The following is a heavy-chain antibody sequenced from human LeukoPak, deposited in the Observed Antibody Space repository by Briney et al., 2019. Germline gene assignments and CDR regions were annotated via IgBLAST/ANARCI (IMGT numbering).Heavy chain of an antibody. D-gene: IGHD3-22*01. J-gene: IGHJ4*02. CDR3: AKDRSYYYDSSGYYRENYFDY. Sequence: GGSLRLSCAASGFTFDDYAMHWVRQAPGKGLGWVSLISGGGGSTYYADSVKGRFTISRDNSKNSLYLQMNSLRTEDTALYYCAKDRSYYYDSSGYYRENYFDYWGQGTLVTVSS. V-gene: IGHV3-43*02. CDR1: GFTFDDYA. CDR2: ISGGGGST.